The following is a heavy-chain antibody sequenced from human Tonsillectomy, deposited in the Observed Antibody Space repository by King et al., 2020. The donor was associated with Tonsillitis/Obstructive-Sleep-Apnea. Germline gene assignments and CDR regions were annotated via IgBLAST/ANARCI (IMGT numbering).Heavy chain of an antibody. V-gene: IGHV4-34*01. CDR2: INHSVST. D-gene: IGHD1-1*01. Sequence: VQLQQWGAGLLKPSETLSLTCAVYGGSFSGYYWSWIRQPPGKWREWIGEINHSVSTNYNPSLKSRVTISVDTSKKQFSLNRSSVTAAEPAVYYCATTKGARIDYWGQGTLVTVSS. CDR1: GGSFSGYY. CDR3: ATTKGARIDY. J-gene: IGHJ4*02.